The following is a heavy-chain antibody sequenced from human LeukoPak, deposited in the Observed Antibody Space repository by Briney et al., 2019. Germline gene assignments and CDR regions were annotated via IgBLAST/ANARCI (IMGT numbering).Heavy chain of an antibody. CDR3: ARVSGYCSSTSCRDYYYYYGMDV. D-gene: IGHD2-2*01. Sequence: SVMFSCTASGGTFSSYAISWVRQAPGQGLEWMGGIIPIFGTPIYAQTFQGRVTITADESTSTAYMELSSLRSEDTAVYYCARVSGYCSSTSCRDYYYYYGMDVWGKGTTVTVSS. V-gene: IGHV1-69*13. CDR1: GGTFSSYA. J-gene: IGHJ6*04. CDR2: IIPIFGTP.